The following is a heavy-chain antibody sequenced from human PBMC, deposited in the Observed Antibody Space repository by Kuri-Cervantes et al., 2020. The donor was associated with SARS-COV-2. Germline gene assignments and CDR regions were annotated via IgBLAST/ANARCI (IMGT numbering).Heavy chain of an antibody. CDR1: GLTVRSNY. D-gene: IGHD4-17*01. CDR3: ARERYGDYVSPYQYYGMDV. J-gene: IGHJ6*02. Sequence: GGSLRLSCAASGLTVRSNYVSWVRQAPGKGLEWVSVIYSGGSTYYADSVKGRFTISRDSSKNMLYLQMNSLRAEDTAVYYCARERYGDYVSPYQYYGMDVWGQGTTVTVSS. V-gene: IGHV3-53*01. CDR2: IYSGGST.